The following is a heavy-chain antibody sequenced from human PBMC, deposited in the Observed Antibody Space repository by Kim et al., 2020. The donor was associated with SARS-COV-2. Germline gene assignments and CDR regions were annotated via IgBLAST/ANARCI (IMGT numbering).Heavy chain of an antibody. D-gene: IGHD3-10*01. CDR2: INAGNGNT. CDR3: AADYYYGSGRIDYYYGMDV. V-gene: IGHV1-3*01. J-gene: IGHJ6*02. CDR1: GYTFTSYA. Sequence: ASVKVSCKASGYTFTSYAMHWVRQAPGQRLEWMGWINAGNGNTKYSQKFQGRVTITRDTSASTAYMELSSLRSEDTAVYYCAADYYYGSGRIDYYYGMDVWGQGTTVTVSS.